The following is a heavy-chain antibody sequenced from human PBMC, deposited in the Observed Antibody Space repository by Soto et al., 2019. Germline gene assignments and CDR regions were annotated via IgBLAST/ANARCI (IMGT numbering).Heavy chain of an antibody. CDR1: GFTFDDYA. V-gene: IGHV3-9*01. CDR3: ARGGHEDSGYEIPPGEYYKHMDV. D-gene: IGHD5-12*01. J-gene: IGHJ6*03. CDR2: ISWNSGSI. Sequence: EVQVVESGGGLVQPGRSLRLSCAASGFTFDDYAMHWVRQAPGKGLEWVSGISWNSGSIGYGDSVKGRFTISRDNDKNSLYLQMNSLRVEDTALYYCARGGHEDSGYEIPPGEYYKHMDVWGKGTTVTVSS.